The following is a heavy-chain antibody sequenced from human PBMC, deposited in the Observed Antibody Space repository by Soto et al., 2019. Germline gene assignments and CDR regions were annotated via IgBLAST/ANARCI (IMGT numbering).Heavy chain of an antibody. D-gene: IGHD1-26*01. CDR3: ARLYSGSRLDY. CDR1: GYTFNTYN. Sequence: QVQLVQSGAEVKKPGASVKVSCKASGYTFNTYNMYWVRQAPGQGLEWMGVINPSIGSTNYAQKFQGRVIMTRDTSTSTVYMELSTLRSDDTAMYYCARLYSGSRLDYWGQGTLVTVSS. J-gene: IGHJ4*02. CDR2: INPSIGST. V-gene: IGHV1-46*02.